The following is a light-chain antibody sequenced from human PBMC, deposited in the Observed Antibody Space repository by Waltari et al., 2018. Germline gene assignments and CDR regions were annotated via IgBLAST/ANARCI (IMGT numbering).Light chain of an antibody. Sequence: DIQLTQSPSTLSASVGDRVTITCRASQSISNWLSWYQQKPGKAPKLLIYKASGLGSGVPSRFSGNGSGTEFTLTISGLQLDDFATYFCQQYDTYAFGQGTKVEI. J-gene: IGKJ1*01. CDR1: QSISNW. CDR2: KAS. CDR3: QQYDTYA. V-gene: IGKV1-5*03.